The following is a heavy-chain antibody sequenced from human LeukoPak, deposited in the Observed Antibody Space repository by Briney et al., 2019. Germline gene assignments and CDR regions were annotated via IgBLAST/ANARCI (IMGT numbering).Heavy chain of an antibody. CDR1: GGSISDYY. V-gene: IGHV4-4*07. CDR2: IYTSGGT. Sequence: PSETLSVSCTVSGGSISDYYWSWIRQPAGKGLEWIGRIYTSGGTNYNPSLKSRVTMSVDTSKNQFSLKLNSVTAADTAVYYCARTDSSNWYGDPVYWGQGTLVTVSS. J-gene: IGHJ4*02. D-gene: IGHD6-13*01. CDR3: ARTDSSNWYGDPVY.